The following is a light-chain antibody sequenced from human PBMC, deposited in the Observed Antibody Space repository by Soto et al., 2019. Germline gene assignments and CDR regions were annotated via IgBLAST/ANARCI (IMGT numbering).Light chain of an antibody. CDR1: QSISSW. CDR3: QQYNSYPLT. J-gene: IGKJ4*01. V-gene: IGKV1-5*03. CDR2: KAS. Sequence: DIQMTQSPSTLSASVGDRVTITCRASQSISSWLAWYQQKPGKAPKLLIFKASSLESGVPSRFSGSGSGTEFTLTISSLQPDDSATYYCQQYNSYPLTFGGGTKVDIK.